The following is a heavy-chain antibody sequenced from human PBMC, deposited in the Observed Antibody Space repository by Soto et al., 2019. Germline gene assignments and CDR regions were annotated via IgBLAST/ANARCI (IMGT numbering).Heavy chain of an antibody. CDR2: IIGSGGST. CDR1: GFTFSSYA. CDR3: ASSRHEQWLLYN. D-gene: IGHD6-19*01. J-gene: IGHJ4*02. Sequence: GGSLRLSCAASGFTFSSYAMTWVRQAPGKGLEWVSGIIGSGGSTYYANSVKGRFTISRDNSKKTLYLQMNSLRAEDTAVYYCASSRHEQWLLYNWGQGTLVTVSS. V-gene: IGHV3-23*01.